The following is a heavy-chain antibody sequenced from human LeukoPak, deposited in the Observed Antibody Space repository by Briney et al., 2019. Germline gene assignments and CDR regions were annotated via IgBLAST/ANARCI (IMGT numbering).Heavy chain of an antibody. CDR2: IYHSGST. J-gene: IGHJ4*02. CDR3: AREVNYDFWSGYSYFDY. D-gene: IGHD3-3*01. CDR1: GGSISSGGYY. Sequence: SETLSLTCTVSGGSISSGGYYWSWIRQPPGKGLEWIGYIYHSGSTYYNPSLKSRVTISVDRSKNQFSLKLSSVTAADTAVYYCAREVNYDFWSGYSYFDYWGQGTLVTVSS. V-gene: IGHV4-30-2*01.